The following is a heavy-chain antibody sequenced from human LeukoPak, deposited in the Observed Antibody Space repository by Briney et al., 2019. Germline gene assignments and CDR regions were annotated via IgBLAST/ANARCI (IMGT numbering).Heavy chain of an antibody. CDR2: INPNSGAA. Sequence: GASIRVSCKASGYIFTEYYIHWVRQAPGQALEWMGWINPNSGAAKYREKFQGRITMTRDTSISTVYMALTGLRSDDTALYYCLRGGTFDYWGQGILVTVSS. D-gene: IGHD1-1*01. CDR1: GYIFTEYY. J-gene: IGHJ4*02. CDR3: LRGGTFDY. V-gene: IGHV1-2*02.